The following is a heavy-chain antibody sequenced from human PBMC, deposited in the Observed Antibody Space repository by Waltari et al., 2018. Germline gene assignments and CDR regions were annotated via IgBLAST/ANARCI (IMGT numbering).Heavy chain of an antibody. CDR1: GGSISSHY. CDR2: ISYRWST. D-gene: IGHD3-22*01. CDR3: AIGAVSSCYYSPFDY. J-gene: IGHJ4*02. Sequence: QVQLQESGPGLVKPSETLSLTCTVSGGSISSHYWSWIRQPPGKGLQCFGLISYRWSTHYTPSLTSRVPMSLYSSKTQFSLKLSSVTAADTAVYYCAIGAVSSCYYSPFDYLCQGPLVTVSS. V-gene: IGHV4-59*11.